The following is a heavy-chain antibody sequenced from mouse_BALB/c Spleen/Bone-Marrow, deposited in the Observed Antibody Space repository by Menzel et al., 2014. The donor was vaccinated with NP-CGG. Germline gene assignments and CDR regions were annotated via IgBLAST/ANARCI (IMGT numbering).Heavy chain of an antibody. CDR2: ISSGSSTI. V-gene: IGHV5-17*02. J-gene: IGHJ2*01. CDR3: ARSGSSSGYFDY. D-gene: IGHD1-1*01. Sequence: EVQLQESGGGLVQPGGSRKLSCAASGFTFSSFGMHWVRPAPEKGLEWVAYISSGSSTIYYADTVMGRFTISRDNPKNTLFLQMTSLRSEDTAMYYCARSGSSSGYFDYWGQGTTLTVSS. CDR1: GFTFSSFG.